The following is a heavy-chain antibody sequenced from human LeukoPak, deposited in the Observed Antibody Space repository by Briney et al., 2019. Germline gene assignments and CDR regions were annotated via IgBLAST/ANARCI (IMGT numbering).Heavy chain of an antibody. CDR3: ARDGSPYCSGGSCAFFSY. CDR1: GFTFSSYW. V-gene: IGHV3-7*01. D-gene: IGHD2-15*01. J-gene: IGHJ4*02. CDR2: IKQDGSEK. Sequence: GGSLRLSCAASGFTFSSYWMSWVRQAPGKGLEWVANIKQDGSEKYYVDSVKGRFTISRDNAKNSLYLQMNSLRAEDTAVYYCARDGSPYCSGGSCAFFSYWGQGTLVTVSS.